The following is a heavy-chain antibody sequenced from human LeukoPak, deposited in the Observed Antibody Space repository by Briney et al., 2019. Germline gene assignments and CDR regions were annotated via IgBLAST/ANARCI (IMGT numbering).Heavy chain of an antibody. D-gene: IGHD5-24*01. J-gene: IGHJ4*02. Sequence: SETLSLTCTVSGGSISSYYWSWIRQPPGKGLEWIGYIYYSGSTNYNPSLKSRVTISVDTSKNQFSLKLSSVTAADTAVYYCARDLGTSRDGYNFHYWGQGTLVTVSS. V-gene: IGHV4-59*01. CDR2: IYYSGST. CDR1: GGSISSYY. CDR3: ARDLGTSRDGYNFHY.